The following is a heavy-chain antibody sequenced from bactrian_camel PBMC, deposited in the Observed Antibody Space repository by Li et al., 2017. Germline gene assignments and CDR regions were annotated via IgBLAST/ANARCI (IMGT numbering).Heavy chain of an antibody. CDR3: ALAASCSGGYPTYGFGY. J-gene: IGHJ6*01. D-gene: IGHD2*01. CDR2: IDMAGDT. V-gene: IGHV3S26*01. Sequence: HVQLVESGGGSVQPGESLRLSCTASGYTSSSYCMAWFRQTPASNEREGIATIDMAGDTTYSDSVKGRFTISKDNAKTTLYLRMDSLKPEDTATYYCALAASCSGGYPTYGFGYWGQGTQVTVS. CDR1: GYTSSSYC.